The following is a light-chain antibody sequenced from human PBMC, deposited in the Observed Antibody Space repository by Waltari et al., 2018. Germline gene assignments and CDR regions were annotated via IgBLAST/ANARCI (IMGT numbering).Light chain of an antibody. CDR1: SSDVATYNR. CDR3: NSYTTNTRF. V-gene: IGLV2-14*03. J-gene: IGLJ2*01. CDR2: DVD. Sequence: QSALTQPASVSASLGQSITISCTGTSSDVATYNRVSCYQQYPGKAPELILYDVDNRPSGVSNPFSGSKSGNTASLTISGLQAEDEADYYCNSYTTNTRFFGGGTKLTVL.